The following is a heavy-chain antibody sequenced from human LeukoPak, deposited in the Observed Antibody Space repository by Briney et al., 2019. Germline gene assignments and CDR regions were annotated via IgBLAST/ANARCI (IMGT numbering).Heavy chain of an antibody. V-gene: IGHV3-23*01. CDR2: ISGSGGST. Sequence: PGGSLRLSCAASGFTFSSYAMSWVRQAPGKGLEWVSAISGSGGSTYYADSVKGRFTISRDNSKNTLYLQMNSLTAEDTAVYYCAKYDGFYYDSSGYCFDYWGQGTLVTVSS. CDR1: GFTFSSYA. D-gene: IGHD3-22*01. CDR3: AKYDGFYYDSSGYCFDY. J-gene: IGHJ4*02.